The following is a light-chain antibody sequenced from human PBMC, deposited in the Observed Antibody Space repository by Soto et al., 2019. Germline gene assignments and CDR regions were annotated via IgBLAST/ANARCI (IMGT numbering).Light chain of an antibody. Sequence: EIVLTQSPATLSLSPGERATLSCRASQSVSSYLAWYQQKPGQAPRLLIYDASNRATSIPARFSGSGSGTDVTLTISSLEREDFAVYYCQQRSNRPPWTFAQGTKVEIK. CDR2: DAS. CDR1: QSVSSY. J-gene: IGKJ1*01. V-gene: IGKV3-11*01. CDR3: QQRSNRPPWT.